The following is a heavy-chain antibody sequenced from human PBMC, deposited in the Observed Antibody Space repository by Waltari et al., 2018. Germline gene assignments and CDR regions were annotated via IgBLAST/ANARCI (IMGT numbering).Heavy chain of an antibody. V-gene: IGHV1-24*01. Sequence: QVQLVQSGAAVKKPGASVKVSCKVSGYTLTELSMHWVRQAPGKGLEWMGGFDPEDGETTYAQKFHVRVTMTADTATDTAYMELSSLRSEDTAVYYCATITDSSSWGDWFDPWGQGTLVTVSS. J-gene: IGHJ5*02. CDR1: GYTLTELS. CDR3: ATITDSSSWGDWFDP. CDR2: FDPEDGET. D-gene: IGHD6-13*01.